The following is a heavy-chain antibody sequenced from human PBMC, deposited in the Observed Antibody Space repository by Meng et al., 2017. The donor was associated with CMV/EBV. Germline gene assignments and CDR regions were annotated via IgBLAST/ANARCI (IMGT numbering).Heavy chain of an antibody. CDR3: AKSYDFWSGYIDY. CDR2: IRYDGSNK. Sequence: GASGFTFSSYGMHWVRQSPGRGLEWVEFIRYDGSNKYYADSVKGRFTISRDNSKNTLYLQMNSLRAEDTAVYYCAKSYDFWSGYIDYWGQGTLVTVSS. V-gene: IGHV3-30*02. J-gene: IGHJ4*02. CDR1: GFTFSSYG. D-gene: IGHD3-3*01.